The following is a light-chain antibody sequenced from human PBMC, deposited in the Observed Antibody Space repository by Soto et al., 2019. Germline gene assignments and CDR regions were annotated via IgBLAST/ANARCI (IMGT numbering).Light chain of an antibody. J-gene: IGKJ1*01. V-gene: IGKV1-39*01. CDR1: QSISSY. Sequence: IQMTQSPSSLSASVGDRVSITCRASQSISSYLNWYQQRPGRAPHLLIYAASSLQSGVPSRFSGSGSGTDFTLTISSLQPEDFASYYCQQSYTTPWTFDQGTKVDIK. CDR2: AAS. CDR3: QQSYTTPWT.